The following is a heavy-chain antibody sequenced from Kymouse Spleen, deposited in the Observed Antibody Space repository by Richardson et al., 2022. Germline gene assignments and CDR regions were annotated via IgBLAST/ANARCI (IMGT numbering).Heavy chain of an antibody. CDR3: AREAGPYYYYGMDV. Sequence: QLQLQESGPGLVKPSETLSLTCTVSGGSISSSSYYWGWIRQPPGKGLEWIGSIYYSGSTYYNPSLKSRVTISVDTSKNQFSLKLSSVTAADTAVYYCAREAGPYYYYGMDVWGQGTTVTVSS. V-gene: IGHV4-39*01. D-gene: IGHD6-19*01. CDR2: IYYSGST. J-gene: IGHJ6*02. CDR1: GGSISSSSYY.